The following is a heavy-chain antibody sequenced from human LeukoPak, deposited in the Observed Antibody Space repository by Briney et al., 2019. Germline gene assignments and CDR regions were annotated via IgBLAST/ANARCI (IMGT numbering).Heavy chain of an antibody. D-gene: IGHD3-22*01. CDR1: GGSISSSSYY. CDR3: ARLFHYYDSSAYPTFDY. CDR2: VYYSGSS. Sequence: SETLSLTCTVSGGSISSSSYYWGWIRQTPGKGLEWIGSVYYSGSSYYNPSLKGRVTISLDTSKNQFSLKLSSVTAADTAVYYCARLFHYYDSSAYPTFDYWGQGTLVTVSS. V-gene: IGHV4-39*01. J-gene: IGHJ4*02.